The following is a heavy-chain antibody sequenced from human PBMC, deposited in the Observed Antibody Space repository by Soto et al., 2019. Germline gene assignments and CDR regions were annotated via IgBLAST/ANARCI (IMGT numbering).Heavy chain of an antibody. D-gene: IGHD6-13*01. J-gene: IGHJ3*02. Sequence: ASVKVSCKASENTFSTYSPHWVRQAPGQGLEWMGVINPTTTTTTDAQKFQGRVTMTRDTSTSTVFLELSSLRSGDTAVYYCARDLYSTSWYVRAFDMWGQGTMVTVSS. CDR1: ENTFSTYS. V-gene: IGHV1-46*03. CDR2: INPTTTTT. CDR3: ARDLYSTSWYVRAFDM.